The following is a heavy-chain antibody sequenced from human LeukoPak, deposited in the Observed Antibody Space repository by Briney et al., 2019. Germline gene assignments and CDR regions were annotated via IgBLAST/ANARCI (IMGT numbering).Heavy chain of an antibody. V-gene: IGHV4-4*07. CDR3: ARDRLAEAFDI. D-gene: IGHD6-19*01. CDR1: GGSFSGYY. J-gene: IGHJ3*02. Sequence: SETLSLTCAVYGGSFSGYYWSWIRQPAGKGLEWIGRIYTSGSTNYNPSLKSRVTMSVDTSKNQFSLKLSSVTAADTAVYYCARDRLAEAFDIWGQGTMVTVSS. CDR2: IYTSGST.